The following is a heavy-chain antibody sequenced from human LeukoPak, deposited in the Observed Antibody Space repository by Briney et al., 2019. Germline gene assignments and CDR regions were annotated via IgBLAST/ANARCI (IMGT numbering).Heavy chain of an antibody. CDR3: TTVHYGDYALGRLFDY. J-gene: IGHJ4*02. CDR2: IKSKTDGWTT. V-gene: IGHV3-15*01. Sequence: WVSLTRSCSASGFTFSNAWRGWLRQAQGLGLKWVRRIKSKTDGWTTDYAAPVKGRFTISRDHSIHTLYLQMNSLKADDTAVYYCTTVHYGDYALGRLFDYWGQRTMLT. CDR1: GFTFSNAW. D-gene: IGHD4-17*01.